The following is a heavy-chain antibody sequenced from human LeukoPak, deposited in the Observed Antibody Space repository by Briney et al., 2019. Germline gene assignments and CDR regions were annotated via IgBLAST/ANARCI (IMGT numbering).Heavy chain of an antibody. V-gene: IGHV3-7*01. D-gene: IGHD3-10*01. CDR2: IKQDGSEK. J-gene: IGHJ4*02. CDR1: GFIFDDYG. CDR3: ARRGYYFDY. Sequence: GGSLRLSCAAFGFIFDDYGMSWVRQAPGKGLEWVANIKQDGSEKYYVDSVKGRFTISRDNAKNSLYLQMNSLRAEDTAVYYCARRGYYFDYWGQGTLVTVSS.